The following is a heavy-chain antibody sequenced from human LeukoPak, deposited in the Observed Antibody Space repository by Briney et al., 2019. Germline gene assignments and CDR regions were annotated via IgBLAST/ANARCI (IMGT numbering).Heavy chain of an antibody. CDR3: ARDLRAAALALFDY. D-gene: IGHD6-13*01. CDR1: GFTFSSYG. CDR2: IWYDGSNK. J-gene: IGHJ4*02. V-gene: IGHV3-33*01. Sequence: PGGSLRLSCAASGFTFSSYGMHWVRQAPGKGLEWVAVIWYDGSNKYYADSVKGRFTISRDNSKNTLYLQMNSLRAEDTAVYYCARDLRAAALALFDYWGQGTLVTVSS.